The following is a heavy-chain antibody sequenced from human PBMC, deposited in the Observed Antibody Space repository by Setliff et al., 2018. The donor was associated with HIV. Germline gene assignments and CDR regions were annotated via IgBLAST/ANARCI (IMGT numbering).Heavy chain of an antibody. D-gene: IGHD1-26*01. J-gene: IGHJ4*02. CDR1: GGSFSGYY. CDR2: INHSGST. Sequence: KSSETLSLTCAVYGGSFSGYYWSWIRQPPGKGLEWIGEINHSGSTNYEPSLKSRVTISVDMSKNQVSLKVSSVTAADTAVYYCARGHGVYSGSYLAVYFDYWGQGTLVTVSS. CDR3: ARGHGVYSGSYLAVYFDY. V-gene: IGHV4-34*01.